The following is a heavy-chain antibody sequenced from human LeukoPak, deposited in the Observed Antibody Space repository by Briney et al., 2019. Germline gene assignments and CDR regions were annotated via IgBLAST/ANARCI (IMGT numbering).Heavy chain of an antibody. CDR3: ARRGESTNYGDYRFDS. Sequence: GGSLRLSCVASGGFAFSSFVLSWVRQTPGKGLEWVSAISSTGGNTYHADSVKGRFTISRDNSKNTLYLQMNSLRVEDTAVYYCARRGESTNYGDYRFDSWGQGTLVIVSS. V-gene: IGHV3-23*01. CDR2: ISSTGGNT. J-gene: IGHJ4*02. CDR1: GGFAFSSFV. D-gene: IGHD4-17*01.